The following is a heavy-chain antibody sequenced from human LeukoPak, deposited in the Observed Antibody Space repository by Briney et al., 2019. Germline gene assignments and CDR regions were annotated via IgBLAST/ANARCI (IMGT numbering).Heavy chain of an antibody. J-gene: IGHJ3*02. CDR1: GFTFSSYG. D-gene: IGHD4-17*01. V-gene: IGHV3-33*01. CDR2: IWYEADKE. CDR3: ARERGPYGDNIFDAFFI. Sequence: GGSLRLSCAASGFTFSSYGMHWVRQAPGKALEWVAIIWYEADKEFYGDSVKGRFTISRDNSHNTLYLQMNSLRVEDTAVYYCARERGPYGDNIFDAFFIWGRGKMVTVSS.